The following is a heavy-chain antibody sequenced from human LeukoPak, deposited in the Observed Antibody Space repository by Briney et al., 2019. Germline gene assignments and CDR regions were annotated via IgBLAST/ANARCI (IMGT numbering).Heavy chain of an antibody. CDR3: ARGAGWYQY. CDR1: GGSISSYY. J-gene: IGHJ4*02. Sequence: PSETLSLTCTVSGGSISSYYWSWIRQPPGKGLEWMGYIYYSRSTKYNPSLESRVTMSLDTSKNQFSLNLGSVTAADTAVYYCARGAGWYQYWGQGTLVTVSS. CDR2: IYYSRST. V-gene: IGHV4-59*01. D-gene: IGHD6-19*01.